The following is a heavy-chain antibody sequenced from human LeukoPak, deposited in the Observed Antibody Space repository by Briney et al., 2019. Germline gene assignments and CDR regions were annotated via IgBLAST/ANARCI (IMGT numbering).Heavy chain of an antibody. J-gene: IGHJ4*02. CDR1: GFTFSTFA. CDR3: ATYRQVLLPFES. V-gene: IGHV3-23*01. Sequence: GGSLRLSCEASGFTFSTFAMIWVRQPTGKGLEWDSSIFPSGGEIHYADSVRGRFTISRDNSKSTLSLQMNSLRAEDTAIYYCATYRQVLLPFESWGQGTLVTVSS. CDR2: IFPSGGEI. D-gene: IGHD2-8*02.